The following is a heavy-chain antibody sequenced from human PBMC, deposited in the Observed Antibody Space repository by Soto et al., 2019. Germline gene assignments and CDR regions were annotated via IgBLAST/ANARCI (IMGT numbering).Heavy chain of an antibody. Sequence: GGSLRLSCAASGFTFSSYSMNCVRQAPGKGLEWVSYISSSSSTIYYADSVKGRFTISRDNAKNSLYLQMISLRDEDTAVYYCARDFYGGYCSSYSCYTYYGMDVWGQGTTVTVSS. CDR1: GFTFSSYS. J-gene: IGHJ6*02. CDR3: ARDFYGGYCSSYSCYTYYGMDV. D-gene: IGHD2-2*02. V-gene: IGHV3-48*02. CDR2: ISSSSSTI.